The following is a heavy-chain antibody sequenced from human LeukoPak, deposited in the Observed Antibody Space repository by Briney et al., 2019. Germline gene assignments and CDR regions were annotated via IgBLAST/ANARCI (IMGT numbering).Heavy chain of an antibody. J-gene: IGHJ4*02. CDR1: GGSISSSIYY. CDR3: ARLADCSSTSCYDH. Sequence: SETLSLTCTVSGGSISSSIYYWGWIRQPPGKGLEWIGGIYYSGCTYYNPSLKSRVIISVDTSKNQFSLKLKSVTAADMAVYYCARLADCSSTSCYDHWGQGTLVTVSS. D-gene: IGHD2-2*01. CDR2: IYYSGCT. V-gene: IGHV4-39*01.